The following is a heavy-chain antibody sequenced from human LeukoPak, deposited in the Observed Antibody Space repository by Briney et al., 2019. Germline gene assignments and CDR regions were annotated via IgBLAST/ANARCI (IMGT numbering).Heavy chain of an antibody. CDR3: ARLMTGIAAAGQGSVDY. CDR2: IYPGDSDT. Sequence: GESLRISCKSSGYSFTRYWIGWVRQMSGESLECMGIIYPGDSDTRYSPSFQGQVTISADKSISTAYLQWSSLKASDTAMYYCARLMTGIAAAGQGSVDYWGQGTLVTVSS. J-gene: IGHJ4*02. CDR1: GYSFTRYW. V-gene: IGHV5-51*01. D-gene: IGHD6-13*01.